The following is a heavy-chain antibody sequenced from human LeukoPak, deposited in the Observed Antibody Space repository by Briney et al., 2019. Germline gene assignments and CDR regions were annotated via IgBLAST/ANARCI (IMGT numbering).Heavy chain of an antibody. CDR3: VKEHVDRAFTRSFEI. CDR1: GFSFSTNP. J-gene: IGHJ3*02. V-gene: IGHV3-23*01. Sequence: GGSPRLSCAASGFSFSTNPMSWVRQAPGKGLEWVSAISPDKTYYADSVKGRLTISRDNYKNTVDLHMNSPRAEDTAIYYCVKEHVDRAFTRSFEIWGQGIVVTVSS. D-gene: IGHD3-3*02. CDR2: ISPDKT.